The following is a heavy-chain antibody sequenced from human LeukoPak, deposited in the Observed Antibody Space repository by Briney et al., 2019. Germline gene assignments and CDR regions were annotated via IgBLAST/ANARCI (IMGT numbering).Heavy chain of an antibody. CDR3: GRSQAQLLMRYDEYFQH. J-gene: IGHJ1*01. D-gene: IGHD2-2*01. CDR2: INHSGTT. CDR1: GGSFSGYY. V-gene: IGHV4-34*01. Sequence: SETLSLTCAVYGGSFSGYYWSWIRQPPGGGLEWIGEINHSGTTNYNPSLKSRVTISVDTSKNQFSLKLNSVTAADTAVYYCGRSQAQLLMRYDEYFQHWGQGTLVIVSS.